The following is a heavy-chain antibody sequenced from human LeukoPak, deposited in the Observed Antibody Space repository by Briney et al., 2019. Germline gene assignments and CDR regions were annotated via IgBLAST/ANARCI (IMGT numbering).Heavy chain of an antibody. D-gene: IGHD5-24*01. J-gene: IGHJ4*02. CDR3: ARQASGDGYNFDY. Sequence: GGSLRLSCAASGFTFRAYQMSWVRQVPGKGLEWVSYISSSGSPIYYADSVKGRFTISRDNAENSLYLQMNSLRVEDTALYYCARQASGDGYNFDYWGQGTLVTVPS. CDR2: ISSSGSPI. CDR1: GFTFRAYQ. V-gene: IGHV3-48*03.